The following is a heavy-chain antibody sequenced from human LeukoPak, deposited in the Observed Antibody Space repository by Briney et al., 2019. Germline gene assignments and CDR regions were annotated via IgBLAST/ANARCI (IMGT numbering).Heavy chain of an antibody. Sequence: GGSLRLSCAASGFTFSTYWMSWVRQAPGKGLEWVANIKQDGSEKYYVDSVKARFTISRDNAKNSLYLQMNSLRAEDTAMYYCARDSAGNDYWGQGTLVTVSS. CDR2: IKQDGSEK. CDR3: ARDSAGNDY. V-gene: IGHV3-7*01. D-gene: IGHD6-13*01. J-gene: IGHJ4*02. CDR1: GFTFSTYW.